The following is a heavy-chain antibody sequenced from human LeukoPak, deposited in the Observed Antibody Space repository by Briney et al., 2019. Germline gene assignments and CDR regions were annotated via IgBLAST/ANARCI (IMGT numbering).Heavy chain of an antibody. CDR1: GFTFSSYA. CDR3: AKLRPTIFGVVIIPYYFDH. CDR2: ISGSGGST. D-gene: IGHD3-3*01. V-gene: IGHV3-23*01. Sequence: GGSLRLSCAASGFTFSSYAMSWVRQAPGKGLEWVSAISGSGGSTYYADSVKGRFTISRDNSKNTLYLQMNSLRAEDTAVYYCAKLRPTIFGVVIIPYYFDHWGQGTLVTVSS. J-gene: IGHJ4*02.